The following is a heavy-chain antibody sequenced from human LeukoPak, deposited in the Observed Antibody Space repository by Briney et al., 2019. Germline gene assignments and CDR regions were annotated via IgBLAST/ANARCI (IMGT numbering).Heavy chain of an antibody. V-gene: IGHV3-30*04. CDR3: AREEWEAFDY. CDR1: GFTFSSYA. D-gene: IGHD1-26*01. Sequence: GGSLRLSCAASGFTFSSYAMSWVRQAPGKGLEWVAVISYDGSNKYYADSVKGRFTISRDNSKNTLYLQMNSLRAEDTAVYYCAREEWEAFDYWGQGTLVTVSS. CDR2: ISYDGSNK. J-gene: IGHJ4*02.